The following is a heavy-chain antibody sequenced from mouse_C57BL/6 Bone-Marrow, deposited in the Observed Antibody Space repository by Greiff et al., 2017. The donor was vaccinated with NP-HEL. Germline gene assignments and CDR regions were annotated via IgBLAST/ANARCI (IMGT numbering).Heavy chain of an antibody. CDR1: GYTFTSYW. Sequence: VQLQESGAELVRPGSSVKLSCKASGYTFTSYWMDWVKQRPGQGLEWIGNIYPSDSETHYNQKFKDKATLTVDKSSSTAYMQLSSLTSEDSAVYYCARSYYYGSTFAYWGQGTLVTVSA. J-gene: IGHJ3*01. D-gene: IGHD1-1*01. CDR3: ARSYYYGSTFAY. CDR2: IYPSDSET. V-gene: IGHV1-61*01.